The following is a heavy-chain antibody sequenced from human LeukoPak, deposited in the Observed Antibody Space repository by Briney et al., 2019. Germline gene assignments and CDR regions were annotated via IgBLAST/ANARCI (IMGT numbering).Heavy chain of an antibody. J-gene: IGHJ4*02. Sequence: ASVKVSCKASGFTFTDFYLHWVRQAPGQGLEWMGWINPNTGDTNYAQKFQGRVTMTRDTSISTAYMELSSLRSEDTAVYYCATPRGGYSYGYDYWGQGTLVTVSS. CDR2: INPNTGDT. D-gene: IGHD5-18*01. CDR1: GFTFTDFY. V-gene: IGHV1-2*02. CDR3: ATPRGGYSYGYDY.